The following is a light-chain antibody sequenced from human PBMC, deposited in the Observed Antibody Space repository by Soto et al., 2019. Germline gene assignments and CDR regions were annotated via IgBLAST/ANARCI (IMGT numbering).Light chain of an antibody. CDR3: ATWDRSLSVGV. J-gene: IGLJ2*01. Sequence: QSVLTQPPSVSAAPGQKVTISCSGSSSNTGNNYVFWYQQLPGTAPKLLIYDNDKRPSGIPDRFSGSKSGTSATLGITGLQTGDEADYYCATWDRSLSVGVFGGGTKVTV. CDR1: SSNTGNNY. CDR2: DND. V-gene: IGLV1-51*01.